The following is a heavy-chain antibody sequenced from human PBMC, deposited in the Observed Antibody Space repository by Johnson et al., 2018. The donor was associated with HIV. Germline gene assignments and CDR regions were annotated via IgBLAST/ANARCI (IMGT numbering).Heavy chain of an antibody. CDR2: INQDGSET. CDR3: ARKGDAFDI. J-gene: IGHJ3*02. V-gene: IGHV3-7*05. CDR1: GYTFSHYW. Sequence: VQLVESGGGVVQPGGSLRLSCVGSGYTFSHYWMSWVRQAPGKGLEWVANINQDGSETYCLDSVKDRFTISRDNAKKFLYLQMTSLRAEDTAIYYCARKGDAFDIWGQGTLATVSS.